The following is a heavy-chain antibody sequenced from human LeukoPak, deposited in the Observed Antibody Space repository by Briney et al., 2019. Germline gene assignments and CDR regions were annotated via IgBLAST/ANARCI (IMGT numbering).Heavy chain of an antibody. V-gene: IGHV3-21*01. D-gene: IGHD6-19*01. Sequence: GGSLRLSCAASGFTFSSYSMNWVRQAPGKGLEWVSSISSSSSYIYYADSVKGRFTISRDNAKNSLYLQMNSLRAEDAAVYYCARVSQAGWDVWGKGTTVTVSS. CDR2: ISSSSSYI. J-gene: IGHJ6*04. CDR3: ARVSQAGWDV. CDR1: GFTFSSYS.